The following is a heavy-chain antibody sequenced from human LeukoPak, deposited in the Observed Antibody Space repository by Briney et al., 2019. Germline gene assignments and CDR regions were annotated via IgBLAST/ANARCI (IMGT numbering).Heavy chain of an antibody. CDR2: IYYSGST. Sequence: SETLSLTCTVSGGSISSYYWSWIRQPPGKGLEWIGYIYYSGSTNYNPSLKSRVTISVDTSKNQFSLKLSSVTAADTAVYYCARDTGDAFHIWGQGTMVTVSS. D-gene: IGHD4-17*01. CDR3: ARDTGDAFHI. J-gene: IGHJ3*02. V-gene: IGHV4-59*01. CDR1: GGSISSYY.